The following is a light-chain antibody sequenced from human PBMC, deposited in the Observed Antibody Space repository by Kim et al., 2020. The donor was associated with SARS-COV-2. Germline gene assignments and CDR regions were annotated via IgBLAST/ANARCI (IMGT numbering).Light chain of an antibody. Sequence: GQSVTISCTGSSTDIGAYSDVSWYQHHPGKAPKVIIFDVSKRPSGVPDRFSGSKSDNTASLTISGLQTEDEAEYYCCSYAGSYTYVFGGGTKVTVL. J-gene: IGLJ1*01. CDR3: CSYAGSYTYV. V-gene: IGLV2-11*01. CDR2: DVS. CDR1: STDIGAYSD.